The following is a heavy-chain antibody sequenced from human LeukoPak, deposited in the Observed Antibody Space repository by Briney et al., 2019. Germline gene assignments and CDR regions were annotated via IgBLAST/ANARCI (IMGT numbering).Heavy chain of an antibody. CDR2: ISSSSIYI. J-gene: IGHJ4*02. Sequence: PGGSLRLSCAASGFTFSSYTMNWVRQAPGKGLEWVSSISSSSIYIYYADSVKGRFTISRDNAKNSLYLQMNSLRAEDTAVYNCARTEALLASLDYWGQGTLVTVSS. CDR3: ARTEALLASLDY. V-gene: IGHV3-21*01. CDR1: GFTFSSYT.